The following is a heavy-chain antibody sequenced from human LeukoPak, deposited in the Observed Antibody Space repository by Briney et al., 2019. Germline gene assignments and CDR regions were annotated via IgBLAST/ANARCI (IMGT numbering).Heavy chain of an antibody. V-gene: IGHV3-74*01. D-gene: IGHD1-14*01. Sequence: PGRSLRLSCAVSGFTFSDHYMDWVRRAPGKGLVWVSRISSDGSSTSYAGSVKGRFTISRDNAENTLFLQMNSLRVEDTAVYYCARVTGGRYFDYWGQGTLVTVSS. CDR1: GFTFSDHY. CDR2: ISSDGSST. J-gene: IGHJ4*02. CDR3: ARVTGGRYFDY.